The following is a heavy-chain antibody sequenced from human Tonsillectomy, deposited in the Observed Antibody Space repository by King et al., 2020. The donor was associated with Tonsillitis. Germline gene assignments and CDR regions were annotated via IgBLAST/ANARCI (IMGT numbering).Heavy chain of an antibody. J-gene: IGHJ3*02. CDR2: IWYDGSNK. CDR1: GFTFSSYG. D-gene: IGHD1-7*01. Sequence: VQLVESGGGVVQPGRSLRLSCADSGFTFSSYGMHWVRQAPGKGLEWVAVIWYDGSNKYYADSVKGRFIISRDNSKNPLYLQMNSLRAEDTAVYYCARPAGTTGAFDIWGHGTMVTVSS. V-gene: IGHV3-33*08. CDR3: ARPAGTTGAFDI.